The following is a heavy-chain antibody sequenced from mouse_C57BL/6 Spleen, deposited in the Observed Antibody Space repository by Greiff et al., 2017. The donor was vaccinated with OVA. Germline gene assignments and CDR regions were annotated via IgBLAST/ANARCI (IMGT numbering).Heavy chain of an antibody. CDR2: IYPGDGDT. V-gene: IGHV1-80*01. CDR3: ASGGDMDY. Sequence: VNVVESGAELVKPGASVKISCKASGYAFSSYWMNWVKQRPGKGLEWIGQIYPGDGDTNYNGKFKGKATLTADKSSSTAYMQLSSLTSEDSAVYFCASGGDMDYWGQGTTLTVSS. CDR1: GYAFSSYW. D-gene: IGHD3-1*01. J-gene: IGHJ2*01.